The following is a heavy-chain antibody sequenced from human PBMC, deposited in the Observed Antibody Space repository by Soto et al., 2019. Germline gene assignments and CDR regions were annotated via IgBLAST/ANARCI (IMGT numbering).Heavy chain of an antibody. CDR1: GGSISSYY. D-gene: IGHD1-1*01. CDR2: IYYSGST. J-gene: IGHJ5*02. V-gene: IGHV4-59*08. Sequence: SETLSLTYTVSGGSISSYYWSWIRQPPGKGLEWIGNIYYSGSTNYNPSLKSRVTISVDTSKNQFSLKLSSVTAADTAVYYCARRNPPRYNSFDPWGQGTLVTVSS. CDR3: ARRNPPRYNSFDP.